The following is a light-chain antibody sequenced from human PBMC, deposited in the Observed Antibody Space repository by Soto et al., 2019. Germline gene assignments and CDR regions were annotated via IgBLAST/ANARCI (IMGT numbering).Light chain of an antibody. V-gene: IGLV2-23*01. Sequence: QSALTQPASVSGSPGQSITISCTGTSSDVGRYNLVSWYQQHPGKAPKLMIYEGNKRPSGVSNRFSGSKSANTATLTIYGLQTEDEDDYYCCSYAGTNTYVFGTGTKVTVL. CDR1: SSDVGRYNL. CDR2: EGN. CDR3: CSYAGTNTYV. J-gene: IGLJ1*01.